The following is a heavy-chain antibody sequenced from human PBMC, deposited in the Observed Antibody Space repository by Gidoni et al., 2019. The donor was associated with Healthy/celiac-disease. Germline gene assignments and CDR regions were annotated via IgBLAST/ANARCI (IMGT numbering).Heavy chain of an antibody. CDR2: ISYDGSNK. CDR3: ARDRPDYSY. J-gene: IGHJ4*02. Sequence: QVQLVESGGGVVQHGRSLRLSCAASGFTFRSYAMHWVRQAPGKGLEWVAVISYDGSNKYYADSVKGRFTISRDNSKNTLYLQMNSLRAEDTAVYYCARDRPDYSYWGQGTLVTVSS. D-gene: IGHD2-15*01. V-gene: IGHV3-30-3*01. CDR1: GFTFRSYA.